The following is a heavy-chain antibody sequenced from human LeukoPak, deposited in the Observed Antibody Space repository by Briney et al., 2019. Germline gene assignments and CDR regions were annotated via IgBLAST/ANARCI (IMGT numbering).Heavy chain of an antibody. CDR3: TTLYSSSPRLKRAWKNDY. CDR1: GFTFSNAW. Sequence: GGSLRLSCAASGFTFSNAWMSWVRQAPGKGLEWVGRIKSKTDGGTTDYAAPVKGTFTISRDDSKNTLYLQMNSLKTEDTAVYYCTTLYSSSPRLKRAWKNDYWGQGPLVTVSS. D-gene: IGHD6-13*01. CDR2: IKSKTDGGTT. J-gene: IGHJ4*02. V-gene: IGHV3-15*01.